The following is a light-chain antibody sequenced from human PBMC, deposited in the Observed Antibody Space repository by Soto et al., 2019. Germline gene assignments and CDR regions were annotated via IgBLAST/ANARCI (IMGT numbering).Light chain of an antibody. CDR1: PSLLHSNGYNY. V-gene: IGKV2-28*01. CDR3: MHALQSWT. CDR2: VGT. Sequence: AMTQSILSLPVTPGEPASISCRSSPSLLHSNGYNYLDWYLQKPGQSPQLLIDVGTKRASGVPDSISGSGSGTDFTLKISREEAEDVADYYWMHALQSWTFGQGTKVDIK. J-gene: IGKJ1*01.